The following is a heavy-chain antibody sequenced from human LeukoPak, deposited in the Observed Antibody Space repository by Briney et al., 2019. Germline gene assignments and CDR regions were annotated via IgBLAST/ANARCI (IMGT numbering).Heavy chain of an antibody. J-gene: IGHJ3*02. D-gene: IGHD3-3*01. CDR3: ATGRIFGVDIGAFDI. Sequence: SVKVSCKASGGTFSSYAISWVRQAPGQGLEWMGGIIPIFGTANYAQKFQGRVTITTDESTSTAYMELSSLRSEDTAVYYCATGRIFGVDIGAFDIWGQGTMVTVTS. CDR1: GGTFSSYA. CDR2: IIPIFGTA. V-gene: IGHV1-69*05.